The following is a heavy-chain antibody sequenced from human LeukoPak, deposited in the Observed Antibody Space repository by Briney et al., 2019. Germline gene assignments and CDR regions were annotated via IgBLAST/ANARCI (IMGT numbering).Heavy chain of an antibody. CDR1: RFTLSSSA. V-gene: IGHV3-23*01. D-gene: IGHD2-21*01. CDR2: ISSYTGSP. CDR3: SLRGDCGTYYFDY. J-gene: IGHJ4*02. Sequence: GGSLRLSCAPSRFTLSSSAMSWVRQAPGKGLEWVSSISSYTGSPYYSDSVKGRFTISRDNSKNTLYLQMNSLRAEDTALYPGSLRGDCGTYYFDYWGQGTLVTASS.